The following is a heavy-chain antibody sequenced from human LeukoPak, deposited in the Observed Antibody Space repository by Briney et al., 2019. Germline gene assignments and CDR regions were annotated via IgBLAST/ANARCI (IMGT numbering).Heavy chain of an antibody. Sequence: SETLSLTCTVSGGSISSYYWSWIRQPPGKGLEWIGYIHYSGSTHYNPSLKSRVTISVDTSKNHFSLNLTSVTAADTAVYYCAKTAKYHYGSETYFFFEEWGQGTLVTVSS. CDR2: IHYSGST. D-gene: IGHD3-10*01. V-gene: IGHV4-59*12. J-gene: IGHJ4*02. CDR3: AKTAKYHYGSETYFFFEE. CDR1: GGSISSYY.